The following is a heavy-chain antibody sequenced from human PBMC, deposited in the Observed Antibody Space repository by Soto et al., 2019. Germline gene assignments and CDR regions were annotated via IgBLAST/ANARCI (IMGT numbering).Heavy chain of an antibody. CDR1: GYTFTDYY. J-gene: IGHJ6*02. CDR2: IDGDSGDT. V-gene: IGHV1-2*04. CDR3: ARTPNNGRAGVYGMDV. Sequence: QVLLVQSGAEVKKPGASVKVSCKASGYTFTDYYIHWVRQAPGQGLEWMGWIDGDSGDTKYAQNFQYWVTMTRDTSINTAYMELSRLTSDDTAVYSCARTPNNGRAGVYGMDVWGQGTTVIVSS. D-gene: IGHD1-26*01.